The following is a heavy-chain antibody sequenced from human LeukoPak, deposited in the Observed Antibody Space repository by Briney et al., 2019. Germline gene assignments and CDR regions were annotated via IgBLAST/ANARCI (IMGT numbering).Heavy chain of an antibody. CDR2: ISSDGGTT. CDR1: GFTFRSYA. V-gene: IGHV3-64*01. J-gene: IGHJ4*02. CDR3: TRDTTTFRFGY. D-gene: IGHD5-12*01. Sequence: GGSLRLSCAASGFTFRSYAMQWVRQAPEKRPEYVSGISSDGGTTYYANSVKGRFTISRDNSKNTVYLQMSSLRAEDTAVYCCTRDTTTFRFGYWGQGTLVTVSS.